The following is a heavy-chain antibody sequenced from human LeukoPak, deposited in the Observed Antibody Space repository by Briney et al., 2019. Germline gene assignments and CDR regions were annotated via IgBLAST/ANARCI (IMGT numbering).Heavy chain of an antibody. CDR1: GFTFSSYG. V-gene: IGHV3-33*06. CDR2: IWYDGSNK. Sequence: PGRSLRLSCAASGFTFSSYGMHWVRQAPGKGLEWVAVIWYDGSNKYYADSVKGRFTISRDNSKNTLYLQMSSLRPEDTAVYYCVKDLSGSFSFDQWGQGTLVTVSS. D-gene: IGHD1-26*01. CDR3: VKDLSGSFSFDQ. J-gene: IGHJ4*02.